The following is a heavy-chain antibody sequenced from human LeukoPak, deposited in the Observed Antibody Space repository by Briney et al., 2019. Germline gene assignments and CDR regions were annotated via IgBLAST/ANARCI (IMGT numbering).Heavy chain of an antibody. D-gene: IGHD6-13*01. Sequence: GASVKVSCKVSGYTLTELSMHWVRQAPGKGLEWMGGFDPEDGETIYAQKFQGRVTMTEDTSTDTAYMELSSLRSEDTAVYYCATRSTQGIAAAEDAFDIWGQGTMVTVSS. V-gene: IGHV1-24*01. CDR2: FDPEDGET. CDR1: GYTLTELS. CDR3: ATRSTQGIAAAEDAFDI. J-gene: IGHJ3*02.